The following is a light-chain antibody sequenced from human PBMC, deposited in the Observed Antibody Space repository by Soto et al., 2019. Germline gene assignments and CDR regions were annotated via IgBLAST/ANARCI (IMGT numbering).Light chain of an antibody. V-gene: IGLV1-51*02. CDR3: GTWGSSLSAWV. CDR2: ENN. Sequence: QSVLTQPPSVSAAPGQKVTISCSGSSSNLGNNYVSWYQQLPGTAPKLLIYENNKRPSGIPDRFSGSKSGTSATLGITGLQTGDEADYYCGTWGSSLSAWVFGGGTQLTVL. CDR1: SSNLGNNY. J-gene: IGLJ3*02.